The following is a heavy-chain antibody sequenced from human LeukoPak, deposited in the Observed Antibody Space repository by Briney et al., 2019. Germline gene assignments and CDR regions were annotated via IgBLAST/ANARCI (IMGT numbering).Heavy chain of an antibody. CDR3: ARAGYGDNFRWFDS. Sequence: SETLSLTCTVSGGSISSSYWNWIRQPPGKGLEWIGYIYFSGSTDYNPSLKSRVTISMDTSQNQFSLKLSSVTAADTAVYYCARAGYGDNFRWFDSWGQGTLVTVSS. V-gene: IGHV4-59*01. D-gene: IGHD4-23*01. J-gene: IGHJ5*01. CDR2: IYFSGST. CDR1: GGSISSSY.